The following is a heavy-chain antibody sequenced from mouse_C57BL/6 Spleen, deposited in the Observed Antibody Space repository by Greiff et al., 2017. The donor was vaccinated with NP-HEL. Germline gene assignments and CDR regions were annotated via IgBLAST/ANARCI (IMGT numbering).Heavy chain of an antibody. CDR1: GYTFTSYW. D-gene: IGHD1-1*02. CDR3: ARNGSYTWFAY. V-gene: IGHV1-50*01. CDR2: IDPSDSYT. J-gene: IGHJ3*01. Sequence: QVQLQQPGAELVKPGASVKLSCKASGYTFTSYWMQWVKQRPGQGLEWIGEIDPSDSYTNYNQKFKGKATLTVDTSSSTAYMQLSSLTSEDSAVYYCARNGSYTWFAYWGQGTLVTVSA.